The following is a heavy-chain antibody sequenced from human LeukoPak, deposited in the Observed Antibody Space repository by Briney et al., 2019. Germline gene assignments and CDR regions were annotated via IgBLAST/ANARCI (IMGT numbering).Heavy chain of an antibody. Sequence: GGSLRLSCAASGFTFSSYNMNWVRQAPGKGLEWVSFISSSSSYIYYADSVKGRFTISRDDSKNTLYLQMKNLRAEDTAVYYCAKGAYYDLWGQGTLVTVSS. CDR2: ISSSSSYI. CDR3: AKGAYYDL. V-gene: IGHV3-21*04. D-gene: IGHD3-22*01. J-gene: IGHJ4*02. CDR1: GFTFSSYN.